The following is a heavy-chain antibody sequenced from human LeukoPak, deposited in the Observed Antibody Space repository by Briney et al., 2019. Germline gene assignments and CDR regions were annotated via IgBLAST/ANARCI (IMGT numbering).Heavy chain of an antibody. V-gene: IGHV3-21*01. CDR2: ISTSSSYI. J-gene: IGHJ3*02. Sequence: GGSLRLSCAASGFTFSSYSMNLVRQAPGKGLEWVSSISTSSSYIYYADSVKGRFTISRDNAKNSLYLQMNSLRAEDTAVYYCATTTRYYYDSSGYYHDAFDIWGQGTMVTVSS. CDR3: ATTTRYYYDSSGYYHDAFDI. CDR1: GFTFSSYS. D-gene: IGHD3-22*01.